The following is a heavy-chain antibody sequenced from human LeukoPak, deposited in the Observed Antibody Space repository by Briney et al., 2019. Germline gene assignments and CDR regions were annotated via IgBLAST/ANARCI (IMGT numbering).Heavy chain of an antibody. CDR3: ARDRARGSDPYGMDV. CDR1: GGSISSGDYY. J-gene: IGHJ6*02. CDR2: IYYSGST. D-gene: IGHD2-15*01. V-gene: IGHV4-30-4*01. Sequence: SETLSLTCTVSGGSISSGDYYWSWIRQPPGKGLEWIGYIYYSGSTYYNPSLKSRVTISVDTSKNQFSLKLSSVTAADTAVYYCARDRARGSDPYGMDVWGQGTTVTVSS.